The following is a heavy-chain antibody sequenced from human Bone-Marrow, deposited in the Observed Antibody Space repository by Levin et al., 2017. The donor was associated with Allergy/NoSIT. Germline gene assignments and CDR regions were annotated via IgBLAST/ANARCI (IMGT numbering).Heavy chain of an antibody. J-gene: IGHJ4*02. CDR3: ARYLSRPGIAQLKVPYYFDY. CDR2: IFSNDEK. D-gene: IGHD6-13*01. V-gene: IGHV2-26*01. Sequence: SGPTLVKPTETLTLTCTVSGFSLSNARMGVSWIRQPPGKALEWLAHIFSNDEKSYSTSLKSRLTISKDTSKSQVVLTMTNMDPVDTATYYCARYLSRPGIAQLKVPYYFDYWGQGTLVTVSS. CDR1: GFSLSNARMG.